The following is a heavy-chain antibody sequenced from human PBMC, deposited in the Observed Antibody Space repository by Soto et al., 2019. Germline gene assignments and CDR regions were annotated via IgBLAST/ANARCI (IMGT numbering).Heavy chain of an antibody. D-gene: IGHD4-17*01. J-gene: IGHJ4*02. CDR3: ARDTVLTGMFDF. CDR2: VYYTGTT. V-gene: IGHV4-59*01. CDR1: GGSIGSYH. Sequence: SETLSLTCTVSGGSIGSYHWSWVRQPPGKGLEWIASVYYTGTTNYNPSLGSRVTISIDAPENQISLKLTSVTAADTAFYYCARDTVLTGMFDFWGQGTLVTVS.